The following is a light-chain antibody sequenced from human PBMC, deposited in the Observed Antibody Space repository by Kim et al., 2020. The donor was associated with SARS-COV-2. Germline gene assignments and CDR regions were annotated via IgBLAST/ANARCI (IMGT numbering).Light chain of an antibody. Sequence: DIQMTQSPSSLSASVGDRVTITCRASQSISTYLNWYQQKPGKAPKLLIYGASNLPSGVPSRFSGSGSGTDFTLTISTLQPEDFGTYYYQQGHRTFGQGTKLEI. CDR2: GAS. V-gene: IGKV1-39*01. CDR3: QQGHRT. J-gene: IGKJ2*01. CDR1: QSISTY.